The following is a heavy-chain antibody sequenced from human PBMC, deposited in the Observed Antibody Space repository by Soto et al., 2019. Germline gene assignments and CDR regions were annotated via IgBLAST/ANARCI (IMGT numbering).Heavy chain of an antibody. CDR3: ERAENPPFDY. V-gene: IGHV4-34*01. CDR2: INHSGST. Sequence: SETLSLTCAVYGGSFSGYYWSWIRQPPGKGLEWIGEINHSGSTNYNPSLKSRVTISVSTYTYQYSLSLSFGTAAAAATSFCERAENPPFDYWGQGTLVTVSS. J-gene: IGHJ4*02. CDR1: GGSFSGYY.